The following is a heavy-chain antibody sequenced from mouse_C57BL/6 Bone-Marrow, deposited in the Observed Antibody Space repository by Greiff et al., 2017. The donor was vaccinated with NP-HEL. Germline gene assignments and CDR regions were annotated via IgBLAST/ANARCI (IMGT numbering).Heavy chain of an antibody. CDR1: GFTFSSYA. V-gene: IGHV5-4*01. CDR2: ISDGGSYT. D-gene: IGHD1-1*01. J-gene: IGHJ3*01. Sequence: VQLKQSGGGLVKPGGSLKLSCAASGFTFSSYAMSWVRQTPEKRLEWVATISDGGSYTYYPDNVKGRFTISRDNAKNNLYLQMSHLKSEDTAMYYCARDHYYGSSRFAYWGQGTLVTVSA. CDR3: ARDHYYGSSRFAY.